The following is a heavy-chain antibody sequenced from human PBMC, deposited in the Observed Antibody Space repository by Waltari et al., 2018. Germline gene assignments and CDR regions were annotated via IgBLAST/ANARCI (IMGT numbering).Heavy chain of an antibody. V-gene: IGHV1-18*01. CDR3: ARVRITIFGAYEGMDV. Sequence: QVQLVQSGAEVKKPGASVKVSCKASGYTFTSYGISWVRQAPGQGLEWMGWISAYKGNTNYAKKRQGRVTMTTDTSTSTDYMELRSLRADDTAVYYCARVRITIFGAYEGMDVWGQGTTVTVSS. J-gene: IGHJ6*02. CDR2: ISAYKGNT. D-gene: IGHD3-3*01. CDR1: GYTFTSYG.